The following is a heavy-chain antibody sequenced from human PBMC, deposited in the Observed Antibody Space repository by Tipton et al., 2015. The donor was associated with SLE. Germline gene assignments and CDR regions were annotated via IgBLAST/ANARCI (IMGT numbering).Heavy chain of an antibody. D-gene: IGHD5-12*01. Sequence: LRLSCTVSGGSISSYYWSWVRQPPGKGLEWIGYIYYSGSTNYNPSLKSRVTISVDTSKNQFSLKLSSVTAADTAVYYCARHRAYSGYDLFYFDYWGQGTLVTVSS. J-gene: IGHJ4*02. CDR3: ARHRAYSGYDLFYFDY. CDR1: GGSISSYY. CDR2: IYYSGST. V-gene: IGHV4-59*08.